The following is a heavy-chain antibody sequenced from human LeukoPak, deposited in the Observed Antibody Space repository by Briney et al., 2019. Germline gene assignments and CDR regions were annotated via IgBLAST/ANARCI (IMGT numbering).Heavy chain of an antibody. J-gene: IGHJ3*02. CDR3: AKGTAVAGMGDALDI. D-gene: IGHD6-19*01. CDR1: GFTFSSYA. Sequence: GGSLRLSCAASGFTFSSYAMSWVRQAPGKGLEWVSAISGSGGSTYYADSEKGRFTISRDNSKNTLYLQMNSLRAEDTAVYYCAKGTAVAGMGDALDIWGQGTMVTVSS. V-gene: IGHV3-23*01. CDR2: ISGSGGST.